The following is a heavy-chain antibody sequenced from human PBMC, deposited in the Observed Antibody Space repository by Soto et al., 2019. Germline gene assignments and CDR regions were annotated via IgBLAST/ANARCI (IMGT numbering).Heavy chain of an antibody. CDR2: ISTYNGIT. CDR3: ARHQTWNYYFFDY. D-gene: IGHD1-7*01. J-gene: IGHJ4*02. V-gene: IGHV1-18*01. Sequence: ASVKVSCKTSGYTFTSHGVSWMRQAPGQRLEWMGWISTYNGITNYAQKFQGRVTMTTDTSTSTAYMEVRSLTSDDTAVYYCARHQTWNYYFFDYWGQGTLVTVSS. CDR1: GYTFTSHG.